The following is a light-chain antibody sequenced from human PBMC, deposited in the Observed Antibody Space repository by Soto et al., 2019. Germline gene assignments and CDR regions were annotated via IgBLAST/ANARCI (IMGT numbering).Light chain of an antibody. CDR2: DAS. CDR3: QQYNSWPVT. Sequence: EIVMTQSPATLSVSPGERVVLSCRATQTVTNKLAWYQQKPGQAPGLLIYDASIRATGIPARFSGSGSGTEFTLTISSLQSADFVLYYCQQYNSWPVTFGGGTKVEIK. J-gene: IGKJ4*01. CDR1: QTVTNK. V-gene: IGKV3-15*01.